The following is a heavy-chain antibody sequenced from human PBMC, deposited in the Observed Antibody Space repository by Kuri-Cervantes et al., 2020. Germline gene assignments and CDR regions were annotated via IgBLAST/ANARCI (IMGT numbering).Heavy chain of an antibody. V-gene: IGHV1-3*01. J-gene: IGHJ4*02. CDR1: GYTFTSYS. CDR2: INAGNGQT. D-gene: IGHD3-3*01. Sequence: ASVKVSCKASGYTFTSYSLHWVRQAPGQRLEWMGWINAGNGQTKYSQKFQGRVTFTRDTAASTAYMELSSLRSEDTAVYYCARKDNDFWSGYHLDYWGQGTLVTVSS. CDR3: ARKDNDFWSGYHLDY.